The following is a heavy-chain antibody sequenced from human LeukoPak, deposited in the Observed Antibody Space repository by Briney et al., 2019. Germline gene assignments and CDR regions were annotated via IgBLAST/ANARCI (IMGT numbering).Heavy chain of an antibody. D-gene: IGHD5-18*01. CDR2: ISYDGSNK. CDR1: GFTFSSYG. J-gene: IGHJ4*02. Sequence: GRSLRLSCAASGFTFSSYGMHWVRQAPGKGLEWVAVISYDGSNKYHADSVKGRFTISRDNSKNTLYLQMNSLRAEDTAVYYCAKDHGASSGYSYGYTPYYFDYWGQGTLVTVSS. CDR3: AKDHGASSGYSYGYTPYYFDY. V-gene: IGHV3-30*18.